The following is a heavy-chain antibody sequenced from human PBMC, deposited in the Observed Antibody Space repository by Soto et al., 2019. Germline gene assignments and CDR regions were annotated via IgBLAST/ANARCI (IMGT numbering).Heavy chain of an antibody. V-gene: IGHV1-24*01. Sequence: QVQLVQSGAEVKKPGASVKVSCKVSGYTLTELSMHWVRQAPGKGLEWMGGFDPEDGETIYAQKFQGRVTMTEDTSADTAYKEQSSLRSEATAVYCSATDPKVATIPSRDHGYGMDVWGQGTTVTVAS. CDR1: GYTLTELS. J-gene: IGHJ6*02. CDR2: FDPEDGET. D-gene: IGHD5-12*01. CDR3: ATDPKVATIPSRDHGYGMDV.